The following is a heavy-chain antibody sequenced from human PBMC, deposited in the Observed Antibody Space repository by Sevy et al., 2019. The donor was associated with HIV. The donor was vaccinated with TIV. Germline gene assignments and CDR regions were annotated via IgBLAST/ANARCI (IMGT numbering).Heavy chain of an antibody. J-gene: IGHJ3*01. CDR1: GFTFSDYA. CDR3: ARNTYYYDSTGYGAFDL. D-gene: IGHD3-22*01. CDR2: MNWKGDNT. V-gene: IGHV3-20*04. Sequence: GGSLRLSCAASGFTFSDYAMSWVRQRPGQGLEWVSSMNWKGDNTGYADSLKGRFTISRDKAKNSLYLYIESLRVEDTALYYCARNTYYYDSTGYGAFDLWGQGTMVTVSS.